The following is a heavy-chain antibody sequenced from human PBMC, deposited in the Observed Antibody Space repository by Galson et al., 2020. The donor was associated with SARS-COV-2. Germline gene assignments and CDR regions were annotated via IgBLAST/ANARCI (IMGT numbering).Heavy chain of an antibody. CDR1: GGSFSGYY. Sequence: SQTLSLTCAVYGGSFSGYYWSWIRQPPGKGLEWIGEINHSGSTNYNPSLKSRVTISVDTSKNQFSLKLSSVTAADTAVYYCARYNWNYDIDYFDYWGQGTQVTVSS. V-gene: IGHV4-34*01. J-gene: IGHJ4*02. CDR3: ARYNWNYDIDYFDY. CDR2: INHSGST. D-gene: IGHD1-7*01.